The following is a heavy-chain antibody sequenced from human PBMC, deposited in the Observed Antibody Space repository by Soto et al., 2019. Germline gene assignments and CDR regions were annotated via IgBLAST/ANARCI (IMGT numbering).Heavy chain of an antibody. Sequence: EVQLVESGGGLVQPGGSLKLSCAASGFTFSGSAMHWVRQASGKGLEWVGRIRSKANSYATAYAASVKGRFTISRDDSKNTAYLQMHSLTIEDTAVYYCTLPPWEMALAAPSGYYGMDLWGQGTTVTVSS. D-gene: IGHD6-19*01. CDR2: IRSKANSYAT. J-gene: IGHJ6*02. CDR1: GFTFSGSA. CDR3: TLPPWEMALAAPSGYYGMDL. V-gene: IGHV3-73*01.